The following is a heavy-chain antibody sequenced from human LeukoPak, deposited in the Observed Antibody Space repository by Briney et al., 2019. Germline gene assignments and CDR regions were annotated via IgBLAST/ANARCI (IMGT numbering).Heavy chain of an antibody. CDR3: ARGRSEGGTIDY. CDR2: INPNSGGT. J-gene: IGHJ4*02. V-gene: IGHV1-2*02. CDR1: GYTFTGYY. D-gene: IGHD3-10*01. Sequence: ASVTVSCMASGYTFTGYYVHWVRQAPGQGLEWMGWINPNSGGTKYAQKFQGRVTMTRDTSISTAYMELSSLTSDDTAVFYCARGRSEGGTIDYWGEGTLVTVSS.